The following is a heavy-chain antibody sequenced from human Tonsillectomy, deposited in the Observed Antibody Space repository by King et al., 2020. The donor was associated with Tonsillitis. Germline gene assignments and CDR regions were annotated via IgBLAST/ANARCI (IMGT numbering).Heavy chain of an antibody. CDR2: ISSSSTI. CDR3: ARDRGYSSGWYPTYYYYYGMDV. CDR1: GFTFSSYS. V-gene: IGHV3-48*04. Sequence: VQLVESGGGLVQPGGSLRLSCAASGFTFSSYSMNWVRQAPGKGLEWVSYISSSSTIYYADSVKDRFTISRDNAKNSLYLQMNSLRAEDTAVYYCARDRGYSSGWYPTYYYYYGMDVWGQGTTVTVSS. D-gene: IGHD6-19*01. J-gene: IGHJ6*02.